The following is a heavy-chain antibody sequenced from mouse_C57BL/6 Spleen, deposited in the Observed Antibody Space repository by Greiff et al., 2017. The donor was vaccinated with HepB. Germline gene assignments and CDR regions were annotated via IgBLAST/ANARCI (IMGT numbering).Heavy chain of an antibody. CDR2: IDPEDGET. V-gene: IGHV14-2*01. CDR1: GFNIKDYY. CDR3: AREAYGSSPSYWYFDV. Sequence: EVQVVESGAELVKPGASVKLSCTASGFNIKDYYMHWVKQRTEQGLEWIGRIDPEDGETKYAPKFQGKATITADTSSNTAYLQLSSLTSEDTAVYYGAREAYGSSPSYWYFDVWGTRTTVTVSS. J-gene: IGHJ1*03. D-gene: IGHD1-1*01.